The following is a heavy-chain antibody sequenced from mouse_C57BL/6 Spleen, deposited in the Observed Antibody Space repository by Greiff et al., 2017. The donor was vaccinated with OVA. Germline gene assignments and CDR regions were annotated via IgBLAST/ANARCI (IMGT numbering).Heavy chain of an antibody. CDR1: GYTFTSYW. V-gene: IGHV1-62-3*01. D-gene: IGHD1-1*01. CDR3: AREDYGSTLDY. Sequence: QVKLQQPGAELVKPGASVKLSCKVSGYTFTSYWMHWVKQRPGRGLEWIGRIDPNRGGTKSNEKFKSKATLTVDKPSSTAYMQLSSLTSEDSAVYYCAREDYGSTLDYWGQGTPLTVSS. CDR2: IDPNRGGT. J-gene: IGHJ2*01.